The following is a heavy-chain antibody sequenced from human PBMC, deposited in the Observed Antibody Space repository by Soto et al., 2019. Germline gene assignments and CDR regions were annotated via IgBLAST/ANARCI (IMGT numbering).Heavy chain of an antibody. J-gene: IGHJ5*02. CDR2: IFYTGIT. Sequence: PSETLSLTCTVSAGSISSYYCSWIRQPPWKGLEWIGYIFYTGITNYNPSLKSRVTISLDTSNKQFSLKLSSVTAADTAVYYCARDRRGVRDGSNYWFDPWGQGTLVTVSS. D-gene: IGHD3-10*01. V-gene: IGHV4-59*01. CDR1: AGSISSYY. CDR3: ARDRRGVRDGSNYWFDP.